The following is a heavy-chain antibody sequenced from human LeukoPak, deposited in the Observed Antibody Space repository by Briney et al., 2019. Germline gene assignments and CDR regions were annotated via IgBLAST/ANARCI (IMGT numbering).Heavy chain of an antibody. CDR1: GLIGGDGY. J-gene: IGHJ4*02. Sequence: GGSLRLSCAVSGLIGGDGYMNWVRQAPGKGLEWLSVIYRGGATYYADSVKGRFFISRDSSKNTWHLQLNSLRPEDTAVYYCAKDSDIRSAKYYFDSWGQGTLVTVSS. D-gene: IGHD6-25*01. CDR2: IYRGGAT. CDR3: AKDSDIRSAKYYFDS. V-gene: IGHV3-66*01.